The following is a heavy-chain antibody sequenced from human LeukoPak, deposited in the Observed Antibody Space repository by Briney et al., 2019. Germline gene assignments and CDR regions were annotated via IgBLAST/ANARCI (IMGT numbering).Heavy chain of an antibody. CDR2: ISAYNGNT. Sequence: ASVKVSCKASGYTFTSYGISWVRQAPGQGLEWMGWISAYNGNTNYAQKLQGRVTMTTDTSTSTAYMELRSLRSEDTAVYYCARAYLYSFYGMDVWGQGTTVTVSS. V-gene: IGHV1-18*01. J-gene: IGHJ6*02. CDR3: ARAYLYSFYGMDV. D-gene: IGHD5-18*01. CDR1: GYTFTSYG.